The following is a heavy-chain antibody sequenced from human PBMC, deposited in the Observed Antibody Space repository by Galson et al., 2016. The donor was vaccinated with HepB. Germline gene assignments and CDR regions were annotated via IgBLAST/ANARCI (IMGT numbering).Heavy chain of an antibody. Sequence: SLRLSCAASGFTFSGYAMTWVRQAPGRGLEWVSALTTTGESTYYADSVKGRFTISRDNSRNTLYLEMNSLRAEDTAVYYCAKDRSNGLHWGQGTLVTVSS. D-gene: IGHD6-13*01. V-gene: IGHV3-23*01. CDR1: GFTFSGYA. CDR2: LTTTGEST. CDR3: AKDRSNGLH. J-gene: IGHJ4*02.